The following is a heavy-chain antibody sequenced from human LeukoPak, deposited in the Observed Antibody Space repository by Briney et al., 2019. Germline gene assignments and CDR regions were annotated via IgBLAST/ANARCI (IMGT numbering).Heavy chain of an antibody. CDR3: AREVTTTHAYFDY. CDR2: ISSSSRYI. V-gene: IGHV3-21*01. CDR1: GFTFSSYS. D-gene: IGHD4-17*01. Sequence: GGSLRLSCAASGFTFSSYSMNWVRQAPGKGLEWVSYISSSSRYIYYADSVKGRFTISRDNAKNSLYLQMNSLRAEDTAVYYCAREVTTTHAYFDYWGQGTLVTVSS. J-gene: IGHJ4*02.